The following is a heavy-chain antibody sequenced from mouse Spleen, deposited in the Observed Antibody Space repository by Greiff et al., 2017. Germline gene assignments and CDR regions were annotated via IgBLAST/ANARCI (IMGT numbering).Heavy chain of an antibody. J-gene: IGHJ4*01. CDR3: AGSDYAMDY. V-gene: IGHV1-82*01. CDR1: GYAFSSSW. Sequence: QVQLQQSGPELVKPGASVKISCKASGYAFSSSWMNWVKQRPGKGLEWIGRIYPGDGDTNYNGKFKGKATLTADKSSSTAYMQLSSLTSEDSAVYFCAGSDYAMDYWGQGTSVTVSS. D-gene: IGHD1-3*01. CDR2: IYPGDGDT.